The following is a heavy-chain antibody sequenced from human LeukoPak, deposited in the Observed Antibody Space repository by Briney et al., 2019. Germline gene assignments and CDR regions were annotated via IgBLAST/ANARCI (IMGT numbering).Heavy chain of an antibody. Sequence: PGGSLRLSYAASGFTVNNKYMSWVGQAPGKELDWVSVIYSGGSTYYADSVKGRFTISRDNSKNTLYLQMNSLRAEDTAVYYCARDYSSGWYRTDYGMDVWGQGTTVTVSS. CDR2: IYSGGST. J-gene: IGHJ6*02. CDR3: ARDYSSGWYRTDYGMDV. CDR1: GFTVNNKY. V-gene: IGHV3-53*01. D-gene: IGHD6-19*01.